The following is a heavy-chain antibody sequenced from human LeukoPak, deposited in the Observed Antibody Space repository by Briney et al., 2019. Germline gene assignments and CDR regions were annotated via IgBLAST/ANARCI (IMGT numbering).Heavy chain of an antibody. J-gene: IGHJ4*02. CDR2: IYPGDSDT. D-gene: IGHD2-15*01. Sequence: GASLKISCQGSGYSFNSYWIAWGRQMPGKGRGWMGTIYPGDSDTRYSPSFQGQITISADKSINTAYLRWSSLKASDTAMYYCARAYYCGGGSCKLEYWGQGTLVTVSS. CDR1: GYSFNSYW. CDR3: ARAYYCGGGSCKLEY. V-gene: IGHV5-51*01.